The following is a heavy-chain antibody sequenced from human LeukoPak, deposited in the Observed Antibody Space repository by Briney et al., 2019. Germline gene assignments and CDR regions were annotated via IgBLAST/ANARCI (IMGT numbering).Heavy chain of an antibody. CDR1: GFTFSSYG. CDR3: AREFRSSGYFFYFDY. D-gene: IGHD3-22*01. V-gene: IGHV3-33*01. Sequence: PGGSLRLSCAASGFTFSSYGMHWVRQAPGKGLEWVAVIWYDGSNKYYADSVKGRFTISRDNSKNSLYLQMNSLRAEDTAVYYCAREFRSSGYFFYFDYWGQGTLVTVSS. CDR2: IWYDGSNK. J-gene: IGHJ4*02.